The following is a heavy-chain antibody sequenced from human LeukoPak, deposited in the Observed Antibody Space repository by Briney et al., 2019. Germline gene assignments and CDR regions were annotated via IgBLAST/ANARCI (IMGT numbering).Heavy chain of an antibody. V-gene: IGHV3-23*01. D-gene: IGHD3-3*01. Sequence: GGSLRLSCAASGFTFSSYAMSWVRQAPGKGPEWVSGISGSGGDTYYADSVKGRCTISRDNSRNTLYLQMNSLRAEDTAVYYCAKYHDFWSGYYKLDYWGQGTLVTVSS. CDR1: GFTFSSYA. CDR3: AKYHDFWSGYYKLDY. J-gene: IGHJ4*02. CDR2: ISGSGGDT.